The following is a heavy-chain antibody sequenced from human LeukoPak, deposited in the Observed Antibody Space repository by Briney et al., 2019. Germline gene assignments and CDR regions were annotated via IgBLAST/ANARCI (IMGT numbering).Heavy chain of an antibody. D-gene: IGHD1-1*01. CDR2: IKQDGSEK. CDR3: ARAWTGTGLGDC. CDR1: GFTLSSFW. V-gene: IGHV3-7*04. J-gene: IGHJ4*02. Sequence: PGGSLRLSCAASGFTLSSFWMGWGRQAPGKGLEWVASIKQDGSEKYYVDSVKGRFTISRDNAKNSLYLQMNSLRVEDTALYYCARAWTGTGLGDCWGQGTLVTVSS.